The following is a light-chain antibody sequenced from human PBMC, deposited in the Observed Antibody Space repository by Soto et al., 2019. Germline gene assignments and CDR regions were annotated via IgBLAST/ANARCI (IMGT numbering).Light chain of an antibody. CDR2: GAS. J-gene: IGKJ5*01. CDR1: QSVSSN. Sequence: DIVITQSPATLPVSPGERATLSCRASQSVSSNLAWYQQKPGQAPRLLIYGASTRATGFPARFSGSGFGTEFTLTISSLQSQDFAVYYCQQYNNWPPITFGQGTRLETK. CDR3: QQYNNWPPIT. V-gene: IGKV3-15*01.